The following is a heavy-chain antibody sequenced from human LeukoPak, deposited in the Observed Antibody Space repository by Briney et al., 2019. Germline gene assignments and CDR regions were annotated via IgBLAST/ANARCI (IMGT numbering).Heavy chain of an antibody. CDR1: GGSFSGYY. D-gene: IGHD1-26*01. CDR2: INHSGST. CDR3: ARAAAGIVGAADY. J-gene: IGHJ4*02. V-gene: IGHV4-34*01. Sequence: SETLSLTCAVYGGSFSGYYWSWIRQPPGKGLEWIGEINHSGSTNYNPSLKSRVTISVDTSKNQLSLKLSSVTAADTAVYYCARAAAGIVGAADYWGQGTLVTVSS.